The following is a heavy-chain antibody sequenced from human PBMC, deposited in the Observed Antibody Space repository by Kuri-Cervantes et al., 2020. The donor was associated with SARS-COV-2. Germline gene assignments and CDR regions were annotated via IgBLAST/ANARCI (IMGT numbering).Heavy chain of an antibody. J-gene: IGHJ6*03. CDR1: GFTFDDYG. CDR2: IYTSGST. Sequence: ESLKISCAASGFTFDDYGMSWIRQPAGKGLEWIGRIYTSGSTNYNPSLKSRVTMSVDTSKNQFSLKLSSVTAADTAVYYCARDLLLPHTIFGVVHTEVYYYYYMDVWGKGTTVTVSS. D-gene: IGHD3-3*01. V-gene: IGHV4-4*07. CDR3: ARDLLLPHTIFGVVHTEVYYYYYMDV.